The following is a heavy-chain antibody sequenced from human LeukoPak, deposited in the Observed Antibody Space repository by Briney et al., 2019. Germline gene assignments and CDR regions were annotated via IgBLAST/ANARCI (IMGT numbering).Heavy chain of an antibody. CDR3: ARIPRVDFWSGYYHPQYGMDV. J-gene: IGHJ6*02. CDR1: GGSTSSSSYY. D-gene: IGHD3-3*01. Sequence: PSETLSLTCTVSGGSTSSSSYYWDWIRQPPGKGLEWIGSIYYSGSTYYNPSLKSRVTISVDTSKNQFSLKLSSVTAADTAVYYCARIPRVDFWSGYYHPQYGMDVWGQGTTVTVSS. CDR2: IYYSGST. V-gene: IGHV4-39*01.